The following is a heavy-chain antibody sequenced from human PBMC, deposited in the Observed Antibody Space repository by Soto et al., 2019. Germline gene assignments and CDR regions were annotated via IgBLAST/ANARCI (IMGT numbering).Heavy chain of an antibody. CDR1: GGSISSYY. D-gene: IGHD2-21*01. J-gene: IGHJ3*02. Sequence: SETLSLTCTVSGGSISSYYWSWIRQPPGKGLEWIGYIYYSGSTNYNPSLKSRVTISVDTSKNQFSLKLSSVTAADTAVYYCAIFPEEGPPELAFVSWGQGTMVTVSS. V-gene: IGHV4-59*08. CDR2: IYYSGST. CDR3: AIFPEEGPPELAFVS.